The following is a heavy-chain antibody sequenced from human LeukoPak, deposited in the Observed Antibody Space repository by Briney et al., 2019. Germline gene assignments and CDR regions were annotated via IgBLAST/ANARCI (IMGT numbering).Heavy chain of an antibody. Sequence: ASVKVSCTASGYTFTGYYMHWVRQAPGQGLEWMGWINPNSGGTNYAQKFQGWVTMTRDTSISTAYMELSRLRSDDTAVYYCARGPMVTLPLDYWGQGTLVTVSS. D-gene: IGHD5-18*01. CDR1: GYTFTGYY. CDR2: INPNSGGT. J-gene: IGHJ4*02. V-gene: IGHV1-2*04. CDR3: ARGPMVTLPLDY.